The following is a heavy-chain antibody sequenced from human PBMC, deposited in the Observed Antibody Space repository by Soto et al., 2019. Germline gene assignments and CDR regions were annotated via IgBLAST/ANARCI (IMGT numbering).Heavy chain of an antibody. CDR2: IYWDDDK. J-gene: IGHJ4*02. CDR3: AHWGDYDASAY. V-gene: IGHV2-5*02. D-gene: IGHD4-17*01. Sequence: QITLKESGPPLVKPTQTLTLTCTFSGFSLSTSGVGVGWIRQPPGKALEWLALIYWDDDKRYSPSLKSRLTITKDPSKNQVVLTMTNIDPVDTATSYCAHWGDYDASAYWGQGTLVPVSS. CDR1: GFSLSTSGVG.